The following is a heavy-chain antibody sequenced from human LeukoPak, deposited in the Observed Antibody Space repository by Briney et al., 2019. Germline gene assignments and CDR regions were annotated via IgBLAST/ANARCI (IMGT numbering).Heavy chain of an antibody. V-gene: IGHV1-46*01. CDR1: GYTFTSYY. J-gene: IGHJ4*02. CDR3: AVRGYCSGGSCYGRRLVLDY. CDR2: INPSGGST. Sequence: ASVKVSCKASGYTFTSYYMHWVRQAPGQGLEWMGIINPSGGSTSYAQKFQGRVTMTRDMSTSTVYMELSSLRSEDTAVYYCAVRGYCSGGSCYGRRLVLDYWGQGTLVTVSS. D-gene: IGHD2-15*01.